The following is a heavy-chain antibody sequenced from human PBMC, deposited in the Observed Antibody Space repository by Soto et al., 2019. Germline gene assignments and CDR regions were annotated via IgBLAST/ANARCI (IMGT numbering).Heavy chain of an antibody. Sequence: SETLSLTCAVYGGSISGYYWSCIRQPPGKGLEWIGENYQSGSPTYKLSLKSRLTISLDTYKNQFSLKLSSVTAADTAVYYCARGRFGQQPEPIKKKAKKYFYGMEVWGQGTTVTVSS. D-gene: IGHD6-13*01. CDR3: ARGRFGQQPEPIKKKAKKYFYGMEV. J-gene: IGHJ6*02. CDR2: NYQSGSP. CDR1: GGSISGYY. V-gene: IGHV4-34*01.